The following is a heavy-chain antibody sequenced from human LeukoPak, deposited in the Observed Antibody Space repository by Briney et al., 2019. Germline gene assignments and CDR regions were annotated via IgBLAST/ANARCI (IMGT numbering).Heavy chain of an antibody. J-gene: IGHJ4*02. Sequence: GGSLRLSCAASGFTFNSYTMNWVRQAPGRGLEWVSTISNSGTNTHYADSVKGRFAISRDNAKNALYLQMNSLRAEDTAVYYCARLSDSKSSDLWGQGTLVTVSS. V-gene: IGHV3-21*01. D-gene: IGHD2/OR15-2a*01. CDR3: ARLSDSKSSDL. CDR2: ISNSGTNT. CDR1: GFTFNSYT.